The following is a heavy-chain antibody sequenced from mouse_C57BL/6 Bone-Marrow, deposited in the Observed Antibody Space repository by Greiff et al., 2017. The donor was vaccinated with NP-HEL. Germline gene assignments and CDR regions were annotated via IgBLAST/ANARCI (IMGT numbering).Heavy chain of an antibody. CDR3: ARGLPHWYFDV. Sequence: QVQLQQPGADLVKPGASVKLSCKASGYTFTSYTMHWVKQRPGQGLEWIGYINPSSGYTKYNQKFKDKATLTADKSSSTAYMQLSSLTSEDSAVYYGARGLPHWYFDVWGRGNTVTVSA. CDR2: INPSSGYT. J-gene: IGHJ1*03. V-gene: IGHV1S26*01. D-gene: IGHD2-2*01. CDR1: GYTFTSYT.